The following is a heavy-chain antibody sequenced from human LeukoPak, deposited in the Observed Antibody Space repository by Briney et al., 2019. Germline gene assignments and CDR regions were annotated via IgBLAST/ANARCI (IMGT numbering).Heavy chain of an antibody. V-gene: IGHV4-4*09. D-gene: IGHD1-7*01. CDR2: IYTSGST. Sequence: PSETLSLTCTVSGGSISSYYWSWIRQPPGKGLEWIGYIYTSGSTYYNPSLKSRVTISVDTSKNQFSLKLSSVTAADTAVYYCASITGTTRWFDPWGQGTLVTVSS. J-gene: IGHJ5*02. CDR1: GGSISSYY. CDR3: ASITGTTRWFDP.